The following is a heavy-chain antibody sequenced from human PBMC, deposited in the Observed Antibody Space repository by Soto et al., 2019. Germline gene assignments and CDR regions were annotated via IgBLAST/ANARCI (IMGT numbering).Heavy chain of an antibody. D-gene: IGHD6-13*01. CDR3: ARGGWSAAGAPNFDY. V-gene: IGHV4-59*01. CDR2: IYYSGST. Sequence: PSETLSLTCTVSGGSISSYYWSWIRQPPGKGLEWIGYIYYSGSTNYNPSLKSRVTISVDTSKNQFSLKLSSVTAADTAVYYCARGGWSAAGAPNFDYWGQGTLVTVSS. J-gene: IGHJ4*02. CDR1: GGSISSYY.